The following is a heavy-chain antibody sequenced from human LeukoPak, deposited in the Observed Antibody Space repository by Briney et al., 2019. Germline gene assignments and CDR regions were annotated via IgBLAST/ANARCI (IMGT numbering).Heavy chain of an antibody. CDR1: GFTFSSYE. CDR2: ISSSGSII. J-gene: IGHJ4*02. Sequence: GGSLRLSCAASGFTFSSYEMNWVRQAPGKGLEWVSYISSSGSIIYYADSVKGRFTISRDNAKNSLYLQMNSLRAEDTAVYYCARVGGSGSYRDYWGQGTLVTVSS. CDR3: ARVGGSGSYRDY. V-gene: IGHV3-48*03. D-gene: IGHD3-10*01.